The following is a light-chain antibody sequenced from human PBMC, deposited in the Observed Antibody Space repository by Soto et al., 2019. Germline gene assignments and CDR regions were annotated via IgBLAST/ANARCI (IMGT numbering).Light chain of an antibody. CDR3: QQYYSFPQTWT. Sequence: DIQITQSPSSLSASVGDRVTITFRASQGISSWLAWYQQKPGKATKYLIYAASTLQSGVPSRLSGSGSGTDFTLTISCLQSEDFATYHCQQYYSFPQTWTFGQGTKVDIK. CDR1: QGISSW. CDR2: AAS. J-gene: IGKJ1*01. V-gene: IGKV1D-16*01.